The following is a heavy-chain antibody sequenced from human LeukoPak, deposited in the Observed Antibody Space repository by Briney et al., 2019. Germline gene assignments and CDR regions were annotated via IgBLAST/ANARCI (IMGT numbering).Heavy chain of an antibody. CDR3: ARISGGYYDSSGSY. D-gene: IGHD3-22*01. CDR2: INHSGST. Sequence: SETLSLTCAVYGGSFSGYYWSWIRQPPGKGLEWIGEINHSGSTNYNPSLKSRVTISVDTSKNQFSLKLSSVTAADTAVYYCARISGGYYDSSGSYWGQGTLVTVSS. V-gene: IGHV4-34*01. CDR1: GGSFSGYY. J-gene: IGHJ4*02.